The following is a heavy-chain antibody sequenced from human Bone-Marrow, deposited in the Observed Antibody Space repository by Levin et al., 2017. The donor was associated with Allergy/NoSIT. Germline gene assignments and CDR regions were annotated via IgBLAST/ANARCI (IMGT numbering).Heavy chain of an antibody. D-gene: IGHD6-19*01. J-gene: IGHJ1*01. V-gene: IGHV3-33*01. CDR2: IWDDGVKR. CDR3: VRVATWQWLSSLQQ. CDR1: GFIFSSYG. Sequence: PPGGSLRLSCEASGFIFSSYGMHWVRQAPGKGLEWVAFIWDDGVKRYYVDSVKGRFTISRDNSKRTLYLQMNSLRVEDTAVYHCVRVATWQWLSSLQQWGQGTLVTVSS.